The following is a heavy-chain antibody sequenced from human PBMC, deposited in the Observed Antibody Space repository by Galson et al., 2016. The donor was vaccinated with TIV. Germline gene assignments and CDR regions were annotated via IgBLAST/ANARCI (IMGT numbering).Heavy chain of an antibody. J-gene: IGHJ5*01. V-gene: IGHV2-5*02. D-gene: IGHD1-1*01. CDR3: AHRLEFLGFDS. CDR1: GFSLSTSGVS. Sequence: PALVKPTQTLTLACSFSGFSLSTSGVSVGWIRQPPGKALECLALLYWDDDKRYSPSLKSRLTITKDTSENQVVLTLTNMDPVDTATYYCAHRLEFLGFDSWGQGAPITVSS. CDR2: LYWDDDK.